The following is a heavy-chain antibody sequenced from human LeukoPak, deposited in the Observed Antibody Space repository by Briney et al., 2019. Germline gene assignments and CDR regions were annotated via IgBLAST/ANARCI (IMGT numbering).Heavy chain of an antibody. CDR2: IYYSGST. V-gene: IGHV4-39*07. J-gene: IGHJ5*02. CDR1: GGSISSSSYY. D-gene: IGHD4-17*01. Sequence: SETLSLTCTVSGGSISSSSYYWGWIRQPPGKGLEWIGSIYYSGSTYYNPSLKSRVTISVDTSKNQFSLKLSSVTAADTAVYYCARVATVTTRLSTYWFDPWGQGTLVTVSS. CDR3: ARVATVTTRLSTYWFDP.